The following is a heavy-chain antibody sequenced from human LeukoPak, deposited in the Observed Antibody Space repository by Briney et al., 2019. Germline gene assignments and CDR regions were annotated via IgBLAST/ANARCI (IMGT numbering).Heavy chain of an antibody. Sequence: GASLTLSCAASGFTFSNYAMSWVRQAPGKGLEWVSAITGGGSGIYYPDSMNSRFTISRDNSKNTLYLQINSLRAEDTDVYYCAKWGDYDVLTGYYVSDYWGQGTLVTVSS. J-gene: IGHJ4*02. V-gene: IGHV3-23*01. CDR1: GFTFSNYA. D-gene: IGHD3-9*01. CDR2: ITGGGSGI. CDR3: AKWGDYDVLTGYYVSDY.